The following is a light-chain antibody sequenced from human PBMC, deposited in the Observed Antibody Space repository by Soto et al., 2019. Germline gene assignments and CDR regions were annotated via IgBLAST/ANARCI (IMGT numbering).Light chain of an antibody. V-gene: IGLV1-51*01. CDR3: GTWDSSLSAGV. CDR2: DSN. CDR1: SSNIGNNY. Sequence: QSVLTQPPSVSAAPGQKVTISCSGASSNIGNNYVSWYQQLPGTAPKLLLYDSNYRPSGIPDRFSGSKSGTSATLNITGLQTGDEADYYCGTWDSSLSAGVFGGGTKLTVL. J-gene: IGLJ2*01.